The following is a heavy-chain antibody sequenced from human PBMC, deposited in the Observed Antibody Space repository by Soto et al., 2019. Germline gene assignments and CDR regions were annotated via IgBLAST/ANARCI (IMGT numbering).Heavy chain of an antibody. Sequence: EVQLVESGGGLVQPGGSLRLSCAASGFTFSRYSMNWVRQAPGKGLEWVSYISSSSSTIYYADSVKGRFTISRDNAKNSLYLQMNSLRDEDTAVYYCARGVTGTTFWFDPWGQGTLVTVSS. J-gene: IGHJ5*02. CDR3: ARGVTGTTFWFDP. CDR2: ISSSSSTI. V-gene: IGHV3-48*02. D-gene: IGHD1-7*01. CDR1: GFTFSRYS.